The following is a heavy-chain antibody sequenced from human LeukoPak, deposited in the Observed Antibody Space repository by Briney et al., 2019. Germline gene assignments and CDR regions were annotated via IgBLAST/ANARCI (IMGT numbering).Heavy chain of an antibody. V-gene: IGHV3-30*03. CDR1: GFTFSSYG. J-gene: IGHJ3*02. Sequence: GGSLRLSCAASGFTFSSYGMHWVRQAPGKGLEWVAVISYDGSNKYYADSVKGRFTISRDNARNSLYLQMNSLRVEDTAVYFCASETQDVFDIWGQGTLVTVSS. CDR3: ASETQDVFDI. CDR2: ISYDGSNK.